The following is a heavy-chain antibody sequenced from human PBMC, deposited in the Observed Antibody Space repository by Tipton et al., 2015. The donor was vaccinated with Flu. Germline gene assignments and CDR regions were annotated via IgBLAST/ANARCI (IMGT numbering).Heavy chain of an antibody. CDR2: INHSGST. V-gene: IGHV4-34*01. J-gene: IGHJ3*02. D-gene: IGHD1-26*01. CDR1: GGSFSGYY. CDR3: ARVGRELLNASDT. Sequence: TLSLTCAVYGGSFSGYYWSWIRQPPGKGLEWIGEINHSGSTNYNPSLKSRVTISVDTSKNQFSLKLSSVTAADTAVYYCARVGRELLNASDTWGQGTMVTVSS.